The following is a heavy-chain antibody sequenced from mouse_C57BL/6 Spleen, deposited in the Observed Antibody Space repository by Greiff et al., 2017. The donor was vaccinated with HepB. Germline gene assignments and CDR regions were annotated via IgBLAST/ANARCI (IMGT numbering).Heavy chain of an antibody. Sequence: QVQLQQSGAELVRPGTSVKVSCKASGYAFTNYLIEWVKQRPGQGLEWIGVINPGGGGTNYNEKFKGKATLTADKSSSTAYMQLSSLTSEDSAVYFCARGGQLRPYFDYWGQGTTLTVSS. J-gene: IGHJ2*01. CDR1: GYAFTNYL. D-gene: IGHD3-2*02. V-gene: IGHV1-54*01. CDR2: INPGGGGT. CDR3: ARGGQLRPYFDY.